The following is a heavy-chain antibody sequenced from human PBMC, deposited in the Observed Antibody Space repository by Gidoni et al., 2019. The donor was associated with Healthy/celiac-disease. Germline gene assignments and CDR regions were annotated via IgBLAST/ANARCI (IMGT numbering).Heavy chain of an antibody. CDR2: INHSGST. CDR1: GGSFSGYY. Sequence: QVQLQQWGAGLLKSSETLSLTCAVYGGSFSGYYWSWLRQPPGKGLEWIGDINHSGSTNYNPSLKSRVTISVDTSKNQFSLRVRFVTAADTAVYYCARGRGYSYGRTFDYWGQGTLVTVSS. D-gene: IGHD5-18*01. J-gene: IGHJ4*02. V-gene: IGHV4-34*01. CDR3: ARGRGYSYGRTFDY.